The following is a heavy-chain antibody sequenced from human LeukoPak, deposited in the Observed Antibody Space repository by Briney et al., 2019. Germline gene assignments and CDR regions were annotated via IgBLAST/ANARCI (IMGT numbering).Heavy chain of an antibody. CDR1: GFAFSRYS. J-gene: IGHJ4*02. CDR2: IHYGGNNK. V-gene: IGHV3-30*02. D-gene: IGHD2-15*01. Sequence: GGSLRLSCAASGFAFSRYSVNWVRQAPGKGLDWVAYIHYGGNNKLYADSVKGRFTISRDNSKDTLFLQMNSLRAEDTAVYYCAKRGDKTSHFDDWGQGTLVTVSS. CDR3: AKRGDKTSHFDD.